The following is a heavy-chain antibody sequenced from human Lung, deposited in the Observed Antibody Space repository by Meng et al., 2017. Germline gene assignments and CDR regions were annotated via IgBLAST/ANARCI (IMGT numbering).Heavy chain of an antibody. Sequence: LVQSGGEVKKPGASVKVACKPSGYNFPDYYIHWVRLAPGQGLEWMGHIDPKSGDTRYAQKFQGRVTMTGDTSIGTAYMELTGLRSDDTALYYCARDEDISAAGKLFGDYWGQGTLVTVSS. J-gene: IGHJ4*02. CDR2: IDPKSGDT. CDR1: GYNFPDYY. V-gene: IGHV1-2*06. D-gene: IGHD6-13*01. CDR3: ARDEDISAAGKLFGDY.